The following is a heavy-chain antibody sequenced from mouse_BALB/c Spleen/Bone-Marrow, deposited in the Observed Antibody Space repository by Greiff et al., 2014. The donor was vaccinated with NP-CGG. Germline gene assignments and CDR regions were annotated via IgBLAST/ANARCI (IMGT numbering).Heavy chain of an antibody. J-gene: IGHJ1*01. CDR2: IYPYNGGT. CDR1: GYKSNDYN. CDR3: ARGYSWYFDV. V-gene: IGHV1S29*02. Sequence: VQLQQPGPELVKPGASVKISCKASGYKSNDYNMHWVKQSHGKSLEWIGYIYPYNGGTGYNQKFKSKATLTVDNSSSTAYMELRSLTSEDSAVYYCARGYSWYFDVWGAGTTVTVSS. D-gene: IGHD2-3*01.